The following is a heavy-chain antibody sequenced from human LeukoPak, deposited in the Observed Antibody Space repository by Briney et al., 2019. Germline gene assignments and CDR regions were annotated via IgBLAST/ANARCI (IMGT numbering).Heavy chain of an antibody. Sequence: GGSLRLSCAASGFTFSSYAMNWVRQAPGKGLEWVSYISSSSSTIYYADSVKGRFTISRDNAKNSLYLQMNSLRAEDTAVYYCARCGYSYLHWYLDLWGRGTLVTVSS. V-gene: IGHV3-48*04. CDR2: ISSSSSTI. CDR3: ARCGYSYLHWYLDL. D-gene: IGHD5-18*01. CDR1: GFTFSSYA. J-gene: IGHJ2*01.